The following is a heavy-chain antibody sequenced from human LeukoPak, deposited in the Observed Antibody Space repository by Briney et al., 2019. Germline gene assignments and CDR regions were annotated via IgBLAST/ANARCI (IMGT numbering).Heavy chain of an antibody. CDR1: GFTVSSNY. J-gene: IGHJ4*02. D-gene: IGHD6-6*01. CDR3: ARVTTYSSSSAVDY. V-gene: IGHV3-66*01. CDR2: IYSGGST. Sequence: GGSLRLSCAASGFTVSSNYMSWVRQAPGKGLEWVSVIYSGGSTYYADSVKGRFTISRDNSKNTLYLQMNSLRAEDTAVYYCARVTTYSSSSAVDYWGQGTLVTVSS.